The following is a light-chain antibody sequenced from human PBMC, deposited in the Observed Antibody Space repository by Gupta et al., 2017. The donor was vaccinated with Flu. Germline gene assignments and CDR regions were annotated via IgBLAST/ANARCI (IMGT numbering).Light chain of an antibody. CDR1: QTIDSW. V-gene: IGKV1-5*03. Sequence: PCTLSASVGDRVTITCRASQTIDSWLAWYQKKPGRAPKSLIYKASSLETGVPSRFSGSGSGTEFSLTISSLQPDDFATYYCQQYRSSPWTFGQGTKVEIK. CDR2: KAS. CDR3: QQYRSSPWT. J-gene: IGKJ1*01.